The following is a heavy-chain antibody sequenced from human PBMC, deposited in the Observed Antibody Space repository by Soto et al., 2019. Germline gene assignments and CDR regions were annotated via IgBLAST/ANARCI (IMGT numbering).Heavy chain of an antibody. D-gene: IGHD1-26*01. Sequence: SETLSLTCTVSGGSISSYYWSWIRQPPGKGLEWIGYIYYSGSTNYNPSLKSRVTISVDTSKNQFSLKLSSVTAADTAVYYCARVGIVGATSRVPIPWLVDPWGQGTLVTVSS. CDR1: GGSISSYY. CDR2: IYYSGST. CDR3: ARVGIVGATSRVPIPWLVDP. J-gene: IGHJ5*02. V-gene: IGHV4-59*01.